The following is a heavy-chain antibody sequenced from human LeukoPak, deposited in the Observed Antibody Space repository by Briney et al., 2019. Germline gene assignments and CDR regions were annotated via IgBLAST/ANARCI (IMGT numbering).Heavy chain of an antibody. D-gene: IGHD6-19*01. CDR2: IYGNGERT. J-gene: IGHJ4*02. CDR3: AKDVVPDSGWDLDY. CDR1: GFTFSTYS. Sequence: GGSLRLSCVASGFTFSTYSMTWVRQAPGKGLEWVSGIYGNGERTFYADSVKGRFTIFRDNSKNTLYLEMLGLRPEDTAVYYCAKDVVPDSGWDLDYWGQGTLVTVSS. V-gene: IGHV3-23*01.